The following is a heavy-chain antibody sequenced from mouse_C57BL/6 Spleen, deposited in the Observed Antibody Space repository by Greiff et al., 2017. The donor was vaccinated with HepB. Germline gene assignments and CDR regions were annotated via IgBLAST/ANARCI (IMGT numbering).Heavy chain of an antibody. CDR3: AKYDYDGEYFDY. D-gene: IGHD2-4*01. V-gene: IGHV5-12*01. CDR1: GFTFSDYY. Sequence: EVKLMESGGGLVQPGGSLKLSCAASGFTFSDYYMYWVRQTPEKRLEWVAYISNGGGSTYYPDTVKGRFTISRDNAKNTLYLQMSRLKSEDTAMYDCAKYDYDGEYFDYWGQGTTLTVSS. CDR2: ISNGGGST. J-gene: IGHJ2*01.